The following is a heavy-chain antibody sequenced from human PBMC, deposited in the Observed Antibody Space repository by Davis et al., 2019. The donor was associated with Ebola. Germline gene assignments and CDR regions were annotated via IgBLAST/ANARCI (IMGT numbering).Heavy chain of an antibody. CDR2: IYYSGST. Sequence: SETLSLTCTVSGGSISSYYWSWIRQPPGKGLEWIGYIYYSGSTNYNPSLKSRVTISVDTSKNQFSLKLSSVTAADTAVYYCARGGPVGSPSWVGYYYGMDVWGQGTTVTVSS. J-gene: IGHJ6*02. CDR3: ARGGPVGSPSWVGYYYGMDV. CDR1: GGSISSYY. V-gene: IGHV4-59*01. D-gene: IGHD6-6*01.